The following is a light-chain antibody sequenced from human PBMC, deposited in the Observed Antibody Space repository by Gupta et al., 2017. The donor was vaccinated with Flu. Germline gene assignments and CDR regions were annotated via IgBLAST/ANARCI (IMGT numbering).Light chain of an antibody. CDR1: QSVFRN. CDR3: QQTYYYPWT. V-gene: IGKV1-39*01. J-gene: IGKJ1*01. Sequence: PSSLSASVGDRVTIAFLASQSVFRNLNWYQQKPGSAPRLLIYAASTVQTGVSSRFNGSGSGTXFTLTIXKLQPEDFATYSCQQTYYYPWTFGXGTKVEVK. CDR2: AAS.